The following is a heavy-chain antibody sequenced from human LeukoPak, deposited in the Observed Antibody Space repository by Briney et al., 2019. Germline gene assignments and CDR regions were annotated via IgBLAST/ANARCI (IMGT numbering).Heavy chain of an antibody. V-gene: IGHV3-48*01. CDR1: GFTFSSYS. D-gene: IGHD3-22*01. CDR3: ARVAPYYYDSSGYSDY. CDR2: ISSSSSSTI. J-gene: IGHJ4*02. Sequence: GGSLRLSCAASGFTFSSYSMNWVRQAPGKGLEWVSYISSSSSSTIYYADSVKGRFTISRDNAKNSLYLQMNSLRAEDTAVYYCARVAPYYYDSSGYSDYWGQGTLVTVSS.